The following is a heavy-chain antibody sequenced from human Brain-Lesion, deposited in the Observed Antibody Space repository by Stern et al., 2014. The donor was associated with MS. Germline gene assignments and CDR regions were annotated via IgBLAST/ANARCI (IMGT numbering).Heavy chain of an antibody. V-gene: IGHV4-61*02. Sequence: DQLVESGPGLVKPSQTLSLSCTVSGGSISSGGYYWSWIRQPAGKGLEWIGRIFNSGSTSYNPSLKSRVTLSIDTSQNQFPLRLNSMTAADTAVYYCARGRVVPGFQYYATDVWGQGTTVIVSS. CDR3: ARGRVVPGFQYYATDV. J-gene: IGHJ6*02. CDR2: IFNSGST. CDR1: GGSISSGGYY. D-gene: IGHD2-2*01.